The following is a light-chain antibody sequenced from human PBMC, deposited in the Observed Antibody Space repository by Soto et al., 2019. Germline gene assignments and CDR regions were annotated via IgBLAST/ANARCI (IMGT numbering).Light chain of an antibody. CDR2: GAS. Sequence: EIVMTQSPATLSVSPGERATLSCRASQSVSSNLAWYQQKSGQAPRLLIYGASTRATGIPARFSGSGSGTEFTLTISSLQSEDFAVYYCQQYGRSPRTFGQGTRLE. V-gene: IGKV3-15*01. J-gene: IGKJ5*01. CDR1: QSVSSN. CDR3: QQYGRSPRT.